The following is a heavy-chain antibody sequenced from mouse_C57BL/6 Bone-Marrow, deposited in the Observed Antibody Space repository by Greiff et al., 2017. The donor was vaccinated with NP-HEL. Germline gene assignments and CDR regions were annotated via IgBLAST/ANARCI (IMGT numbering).Heavy chain of an antibody. J-gene: IGHJ4*01. D-gene: IGHD2-5*01. V-gene: IGHV1-19*01. CDR3: ARRNSNYGDYYAMDY. CDR1: GYTFTDYY. CDR2: INPYNGGT. Sequence: VQLKQSGPVLVKPGASVKMSCKASGYTFTDYYMNWVKQSHGKSLEWIGVINPYNGGTSYNQKFKGKATLTVDKSSSTAYMELNSLTSEDSAVYYCARRNSNYGDYYAMDYWGQGTSVTVSS.